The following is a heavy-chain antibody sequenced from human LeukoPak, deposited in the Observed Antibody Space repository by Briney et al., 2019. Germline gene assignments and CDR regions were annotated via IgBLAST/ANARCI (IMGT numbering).Heavy chain of an antibody. CDR2: ISGSGGST. CDR1: GFTFSSYA. V-gene: IGHV3-23*01. CDR3: AKGGYDFWSGFHPPFDY. D-gene: IGHD3-3*01. Sequence: GGSLRLSCAASGFTFSSYAMSWVRQAPGKGLEWVSAISGSGGSTYYADSVKGRFTISRDNSKNTLYLQMNSLRAEDTAVYYCAKGGYDFWSGFHPPFDYWGQGTLVTVSS. J-gene: IGHJ4*02.